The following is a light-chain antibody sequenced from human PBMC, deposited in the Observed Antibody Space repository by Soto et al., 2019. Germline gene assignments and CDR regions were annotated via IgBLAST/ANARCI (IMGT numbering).Light chain of an antibody. CDR1: QGIRND. J-gene: IGKJ1*01. V-gene: IGKV1-6*01. Sequence: AIQMTQSPSSLSASVGDRVTITCRASQGIRNDFCWYQQKPGKAPKLLIYAASSLQSGVPSRFSGSGSGTDFTLTISSLQPEDFATYYCLQDYNYPWTFGRGTKVEIK. CDR3: LQDYNYPWT. CDR2: AAS.